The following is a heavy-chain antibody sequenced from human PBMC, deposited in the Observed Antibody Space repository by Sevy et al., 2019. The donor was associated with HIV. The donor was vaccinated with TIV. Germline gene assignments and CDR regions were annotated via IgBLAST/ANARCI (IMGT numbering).Heavy chain of an antibody. CDR3: ARGPRTGSYSGGHFDY. D-gene: IGHD3-10*01. V-gene: IGHV4-4*07. Sequence: SETLSLTCTVSGGSISSYSWSWIRQPAGKGLEWIGRIYASGSTNYNPSLKSRVTMSVDTSKNQFSLKLSSVTAADTAVYYCARGPRTGSYSGGHFDYWGQGTLVTVSS. CDR2: IYASGST. CDR1: GGSISSYS. J-gene: IGHJ4*02.